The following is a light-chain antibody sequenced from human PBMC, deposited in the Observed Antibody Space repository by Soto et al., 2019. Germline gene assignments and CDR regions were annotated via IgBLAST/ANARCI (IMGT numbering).Light chain of an antibody. J-gene: IGKJ1*01. CDR1: QSVSSN. CDR3: QQYNIWRWK. CDR2: GAS. V-gene: IGKV3-15*01. Sequence: EIVIKHAPTTLSASTFDILTLSFRASQSVSSNLAWYQQKPGQAPRLLIYGASTRATGIPARFSGSGSGTEFTLTISSLQSEDFAVYYCQQYNIWRWKFGQGTIVDIK.